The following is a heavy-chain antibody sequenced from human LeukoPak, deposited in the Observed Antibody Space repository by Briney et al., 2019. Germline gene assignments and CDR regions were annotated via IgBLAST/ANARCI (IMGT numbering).Heavy chain of an antibody. CDR1: GGSFSGYY. J-gene: IGHJ5*02. CDR3: ARGRGYSSGWYGSRWFDP. D-gene: IGHD6-19*01. CDR2: INHSGST. V-gene: IGHV4-34*01. Sequence: SETLSLTCAVYGGSFSGYYWSWIRQPPGKGLEWIGEINHSGSTNYNPSLKSRVTISVDTSKNQFSLKLSSVTVADTAVYYCARGRGYSSGWYGSRWFDPWGQGTLVTVSS.